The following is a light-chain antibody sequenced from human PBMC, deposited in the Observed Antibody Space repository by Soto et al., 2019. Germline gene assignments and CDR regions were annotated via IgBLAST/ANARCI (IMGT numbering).Light chain of an antibody. V-gene: IGKV1-27*01. CDR1: QGIGNS. Sequence: DIKMTQSPPSLSASVGDRVTITCRASQGIGNSLAWYQQKPGTVPKLLIYSASTLQSGVPSRFTGSGSGTDFTLTISSLQPEDVAAYYCQKYNTVPATFGQGTRLEI. CDR3: QKYNTVPAT. J-gene: IGKJ5*01. CDR2: SAS.